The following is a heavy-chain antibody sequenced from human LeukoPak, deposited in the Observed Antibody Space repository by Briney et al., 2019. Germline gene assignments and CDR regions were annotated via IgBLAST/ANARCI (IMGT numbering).Heavy chain of an antibody. J-gene: IGHJ4*02. CDR1: GFTLRKQK. CDR2: ISSSSSYI. CDR3: AREGYYYDSSGYYDY. D-gene: IGHD3-22*01. Sequence: GSLRPFFSGSGFTLRKQKMELVRPGSGEGLGWGSSISSSSSYIYYADSVKGRFTISRDNAKNSLYLQMNSLRAEDTAVYYCAREGYYYDSSGYYDYWGQGTLVTVSS. V-gene: IGHV3-21*01.